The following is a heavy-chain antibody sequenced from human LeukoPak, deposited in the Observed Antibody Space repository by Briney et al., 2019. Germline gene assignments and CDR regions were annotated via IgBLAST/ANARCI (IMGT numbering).Heavy chain of an antibody. D-gene: IGHD2-2*02. V-gene: IGHV3-23*01. CDR2: ISGSGGST. Sequence: PGGSLRLPCAASGSTFSSYAMSWVRQAPGKGLEWVSAISGSGGSTYYADSVKGRFTISRDNSKNTLYLQMNSLRAEDTAVYYCAKDAVPAAINYYYGMDVWGQGTTVTVSS. CDR1: GSTFSSYA. CDR3: AKDAVPAAINYYYGMDV. J-gene: IGHJ6*02.